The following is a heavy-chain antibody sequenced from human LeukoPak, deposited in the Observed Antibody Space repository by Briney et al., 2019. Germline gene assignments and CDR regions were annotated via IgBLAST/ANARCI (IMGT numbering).Heavy chain of an antibody. J-gene: IGHJ1*01. V-gene: IGHV3-7*05. CDR3: AKVPQDYGEIVVVTAIYFQH. Sequence: AGGSLRLSCVASGFTFSRYWMTWVRQAPGKGLEWVANIKEDGSEKNYVDSVRGRFTVSRDNANYSLYLQMTSLRAEDTAVYYCAKVPQDYGEIVVVTAIYFQHWGQGTLVTVSS. D-gene: IGHD2-21*02. CDR1: GFTFSRYW. CDR2: IKEDGSEK.